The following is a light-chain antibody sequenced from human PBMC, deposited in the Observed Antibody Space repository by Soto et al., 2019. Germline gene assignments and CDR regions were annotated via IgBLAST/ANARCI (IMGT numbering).Light chain of an antibody. CDR1: QGIRSY. CDR3: QQYNSYALT. Sequence: IQLTESPSSLSASVGDRVTITRRASQGIRSYLAWYQQKPGRAPRLLISRASTLESGVPPRFRGSGLGTEFTLTIDSLQPDDFGTYYCQQYNSYALTFGQGTRLEI. J-gene: IGKJ5*01. V-gene: IGKV1-5*03. CDR2: RAS.